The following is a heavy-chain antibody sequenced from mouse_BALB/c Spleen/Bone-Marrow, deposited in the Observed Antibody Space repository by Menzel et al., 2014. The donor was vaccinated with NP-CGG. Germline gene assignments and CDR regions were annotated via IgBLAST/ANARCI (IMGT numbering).Heavy chain of an antibody. CDR3: ARCLTGTSAMDY. J-gene: IGHJ4*01. CDR2: INPGSGGT. CDR1: GYAFTNYL. Sequence: VQLQESGAELVRPGTSVKVSCKASGYAFTNYLIEWVKQRPGQGLEWIGVINPGSGGTNYNEKFKAKATLTADKSSSTAYMQLSSLTSDDSAVYFCARCLTGTSAMDYWGQGTSFPVSS. V-gene: IGHV1-54*01. D-gene: IGHD4-1*01.